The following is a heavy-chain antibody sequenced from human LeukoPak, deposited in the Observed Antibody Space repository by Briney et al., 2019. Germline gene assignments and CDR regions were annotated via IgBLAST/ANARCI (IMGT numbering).Heavy chain of an antibody. CDR3: ARDRQGALKRMNWFDP. CDR1: GGSIRSSYYY. CDR2: IYDSGST. V-gene: IGHV4-39*07. D-gene: IGHD1-26*01. Sequence: SETLSLTCTVSGGSIRSSYYYWGWIRQPPGKGLEWIGSIYDSGSTYYNPSLKSRVTISVDTSKNQFSLKLSSVTAADTAVYYCARDRQGALKRMNWFDPWGQGTLVTVSS. J-gene: IGHJ5*02.